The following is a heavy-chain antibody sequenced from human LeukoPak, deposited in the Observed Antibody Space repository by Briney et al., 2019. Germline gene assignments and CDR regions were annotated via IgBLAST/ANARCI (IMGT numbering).Heavy chain of an antibody. CDR3: ARVFSAGTGTNFDY. J-gene: IGHJ4*02. Sequence: SVKVSCKASGGTFSSYAISWVRQAPGQGLEWMGRIIPILGMANYAQKFQGRVTITADKSTSTAYMELSSLRSEDTAVYYCARVFSAGTGTNFDYWGQRTLVTVSS. D-gene: IGHD6-19*01. CDR2: IIPILGMA. V-gene: IGHV1-69*04. CDR1: GGTFSSYA.